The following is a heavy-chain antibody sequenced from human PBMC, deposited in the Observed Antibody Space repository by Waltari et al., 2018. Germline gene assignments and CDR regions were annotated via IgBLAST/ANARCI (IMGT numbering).Heavy chain of an antibody. Sequence: QLQLQESGPGLVKPSETLSLTCTVSGGSISSSSYYWGWIRQPPGKGLEWIGSIYYSGRTYYNPSLKSRVTISVDTSKNQFSLKLSSVTAADTAVYYCARRESKGSSSWLDYWGQGTLVTVSS. J-gene: IGHJ4*02. D-gene: IGHD6-13*01. CDR1: GGSISSSSYY. CDR3: ARRESKGSSSWLDY. V-gene: IGHV4-39*01. CDR2: IYYSGRT.